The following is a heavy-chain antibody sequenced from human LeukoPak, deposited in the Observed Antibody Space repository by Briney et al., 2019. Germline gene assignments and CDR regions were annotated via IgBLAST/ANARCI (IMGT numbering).Heavy chain of an antibody. D-gene: IGHD3-22*01. Sequence: PGGFLRLSCAASGFTVSSNYMNWVRQAPGKGLEWVSVIYSGGSTYYADSVKGRFTISRDNSKNTLFLQMNSLRAEDTAVYYCAKSSYYDASGYYREFYFDSWGQGTLVTVSS. CDR1: GFTVSSNY. V-gene: IGHV3-53*01. J-gene: IGHJ4*02. CDR3: AKSSYYDASGYYREFYFDS. CDR2: IYSGGST.